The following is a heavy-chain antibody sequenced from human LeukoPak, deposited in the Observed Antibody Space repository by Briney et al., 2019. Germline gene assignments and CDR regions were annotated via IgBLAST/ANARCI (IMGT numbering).Heavy chain of an antibody. CDR1: GFTFRTHN. J-gene: IGHJ4*02. V-gene: IGHV3-21*01. Sequence: PGGSLRLSCEASGFTFRTHNMNWVRQTPGKGLEWVSSFSSGVTYIYYADSVRGRFTISRDNARNSLFLQMNSLRDEDTGVYFCARDPAGGHHDSWSGSYRLEWWGQGTLVTVSS. CDR2: FSSGVTYI. CDR3: ARDPAGGHHDSWSGSYRLEW. D-gene: IGHD3-3*01.